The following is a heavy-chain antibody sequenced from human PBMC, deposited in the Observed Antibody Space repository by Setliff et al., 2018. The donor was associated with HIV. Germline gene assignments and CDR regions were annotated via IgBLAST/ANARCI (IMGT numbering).Heavy chain of an antibody. CDR2: ISSSSSTI. J-gene: IGHJ6*02. Sequence: GGSLRLSCAASGFTFSSYSMNWVRQAPGKGLEWVSYISSSSSTIYYADSVKGRFTISRDNAKNSLYLQMNSLRAEDTAVYYCARAAYYNGLDVWGQGTTVTV. D-gene: IGHD3-10*01. V-gene: IGHV3-48*04. CDR3: ARAAYYNGLDV. CDR1: GFTFSSYS.